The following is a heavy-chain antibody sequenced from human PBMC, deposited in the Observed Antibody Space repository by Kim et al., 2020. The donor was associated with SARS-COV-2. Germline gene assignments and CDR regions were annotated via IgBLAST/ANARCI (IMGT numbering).Heavy chain of an antibody. D-gene: IGHD3-10*01. CDR3: ASSVRGVISILGYFDY. V-gene: IGHV1-69*01. J-gene: IGHJ4*02. Sequence: KFQGRVTITADESTSTAYMELSSLRSEDTAVYYCASSVRGVISILGYFDYWGQGTLVTVSS.